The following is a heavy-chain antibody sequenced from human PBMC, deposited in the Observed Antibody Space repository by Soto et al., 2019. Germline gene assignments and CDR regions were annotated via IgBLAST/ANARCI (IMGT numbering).Heavy chain of an antibody. V-gene: IGHV4-39*01. D-gene: IGHD2-21*02. J-gene: IGHJ4*02. Sequence: QLQLQESGPGLVKPSGTLSLTCTVSGASISSSDYYWGWVRQTPGKGLDWIGNIYYSGTTYYNPSLKSRVTISVDTSKNQFSLKLNSVTAADTAVYYCARFLVPASRNTDFDYWGQGTLVTVSS. CDR1: GASISSSDYY. CDR2: IYYSGTT. CDR3: ARFLVPASRNTDFDY.